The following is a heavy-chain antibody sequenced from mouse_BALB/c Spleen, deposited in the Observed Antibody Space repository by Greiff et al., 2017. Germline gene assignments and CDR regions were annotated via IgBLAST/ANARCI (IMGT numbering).Heavy chain of an antibody. CDR2: IDPENGNT. J-gene: IGHJ3*01. Sequence: VQLQQSGAELVRPGALVKLSCKASGFNIKDSYMHWVKQRPEQGLEWIGWIDPENGNTIYDPKFQGKASITADTSSNPAYLQLSSLTSEDSAVYYCARYGGNYGLFAYWGQGTLVTVSA. V-gene: IGHV14-1*02. CDR1: GFNIKDSY. D-gene: IGHD1-1*02. CDR3: ARYGGNYGLFAY.